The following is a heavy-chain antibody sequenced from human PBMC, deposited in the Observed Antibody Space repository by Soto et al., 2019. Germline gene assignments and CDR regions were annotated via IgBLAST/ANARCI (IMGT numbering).Heavy chain of an antibody. V-gene: IGHV1-69*13. CDR1: GGTFSSYA. D-gene: IGHD6-13*01. CDR3: ARDRAAAGYYYYGMDV. CDR2: IILIFGTA. Sequence: SVKVSCKASGGTFSSYAISWVRQAPGQGLEWMGGIILIFGTANYAQKFQGRVTITADESTSTAYMELSSLRSEDTAVYYCARDRAAAGYYYYGMDVWGQGTTVTVSS. J-gene: IGHJ6*02.